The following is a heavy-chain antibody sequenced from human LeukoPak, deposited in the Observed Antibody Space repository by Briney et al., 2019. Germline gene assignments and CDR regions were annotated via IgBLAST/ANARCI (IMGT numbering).Heavy chain of an antibody. CDR3: AKAHSSGWYYFDY. D-gene: IGHD6-19*01. CDR1: GFTFSSYA. J-gene: IGHJ4*02. Sequence: GGSLRLSCAASGFTFSSYAMHWVRQAPGKGLEYVSAISSNGGSTYYANSVKGRFTISRDNSKNTLYLQMNSLRAEDTAVYYCAKAHSSGWYYFDYWGQGTLVTVSS. V-gene: IGHV3-64*01. CDR2: ISSNGGST.